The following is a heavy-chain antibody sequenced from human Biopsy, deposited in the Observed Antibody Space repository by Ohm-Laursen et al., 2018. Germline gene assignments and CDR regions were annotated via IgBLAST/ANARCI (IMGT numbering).Heavy chain of an antibody. V-gene: IGHV4-59*01. D-gene: IGHD3-22*01. Sequence: TPSLTCTVSGDSISSYYWSWIRQPPGKGLEWIGYVSYTGSTDYNPSLQSRVTISVDTSKNHFSLRLRSVTPADTAMYYCARDRGFYSDRTVPGYFDLWGRGTLVTVSS. CDR2: VSYTGST. CDR3: ARDRGFYSDRTVPGYFDL. CDR1: GDSISSYY. J-gene: IGHJ2*01.